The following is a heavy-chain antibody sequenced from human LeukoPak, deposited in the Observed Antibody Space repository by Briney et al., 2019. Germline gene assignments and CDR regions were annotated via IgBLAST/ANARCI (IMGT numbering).Heavy chain of an antibody. V-gene: IGHV1-8*01. Sequence: ASVKVSCKASGYTFTSYDINWVRQATGQGLEWMGWMNPNSGNTGYAQKFQGRVTMTRNTSIGTAYMELSSLRSEDTAVYYCARSAARREANYYYCMDVWGKGTTVTVSS. CDR3: ARSAARREANYYYCMDV. D-gene: IGHD6-6*01. J-gene: IGHJ6*03. CDR2: MNPNSGNT. CDR1: GYTFTSYD.